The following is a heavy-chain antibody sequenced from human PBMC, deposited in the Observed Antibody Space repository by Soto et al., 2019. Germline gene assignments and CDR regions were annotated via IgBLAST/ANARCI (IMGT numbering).Heavy chain of an antibody. V-gene: IGHV3-11*04. CDR2: ISSSSTI. CDR3: ARAHQWLVDY. D-gene: IGHD6-19*01. Sequence: GGSLRLSCAASGFTFSDYYMSWIRQAPGKGLEWVSYISSSSTIYYADSVKGRFTISRDNAKNSLYLQMNSLRAEDTAVYYCARAHQWLVDYWGQGTLVTVSS. J-gene: IGHJ4*02. CDR1: GFTFSDYY.